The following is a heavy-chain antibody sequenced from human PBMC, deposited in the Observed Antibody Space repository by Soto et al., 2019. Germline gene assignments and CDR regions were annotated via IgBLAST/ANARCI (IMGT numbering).Heavy chain of an antibody. Sequence: ASVKVSCKASGYTFTSYGISWVRQAPGQGLEWMGWISAYNGNTNYAQKLQGRVTMTTDTSTSTAYMELRSLRSDDTAVYYCARDTEVRFLEWLLPAAPFEYWGQGTLVTV. J-gene: IGHJ4*02. CDR2: ISAYNGNT. D-gene: IGHD3-3*01. V-gene: IGHV1-18*04. CDR1: GYTFTSYG. CDR3: ARDTEVRFLEWLLPAAPFEY.